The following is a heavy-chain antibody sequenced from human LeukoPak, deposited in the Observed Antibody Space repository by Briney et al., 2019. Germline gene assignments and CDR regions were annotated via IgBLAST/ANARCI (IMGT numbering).Heavy chain of an antibody. Sequence: ASVKVSCKASGYRFTSYYMHWVRQAPGQGLEWMGIINPSGGTTSYAQKFQGRVTMTRDTSTSTVYMELSSLRSEDTAVYYCARDGPLEDFYYYMDVWGKGTTVTVSS. CDR2: INPSGGTT. CDR3: ARDGPLEDFYYYMDV. CDR1: GYRFTSYY. D-gene: IGHD5-24*01. V-gene: IGHV1-46*01. J-gene: IGHJ6*03.